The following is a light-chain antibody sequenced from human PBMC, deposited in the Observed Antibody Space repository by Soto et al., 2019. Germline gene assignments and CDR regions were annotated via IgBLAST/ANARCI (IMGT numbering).Light chain of an antibody. CDR1: SSDVGGYNY. CDR2: DVS. V-gene: IGLV2-14*01. CDR3: GSYTSSSNHL. J-gene: IGLJ2*01. Sequence: QSALTQPASVSGSPGQSITISCSGTSSDVGGYNYVSWYQQHPGQAPQLIIYDVSHRLSAVSNRSTGSKSGTTASPTISGQLANDAADYSYGSYTSSSNHLFGGVTKLTVL.